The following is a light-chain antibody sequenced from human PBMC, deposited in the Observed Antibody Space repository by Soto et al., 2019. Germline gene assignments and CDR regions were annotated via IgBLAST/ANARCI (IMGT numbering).Light chain of an antibody. V-gene: IGKV4-1*01. CDR1: QSLLYTSNNKNY. CDR2: WAS. J-gene: IGKJ4*01. CDR3: QQYYSNPELN. Sequence: IVMTQSPDSLAVSLGERATINCKSSQSLLYTSNNKNYLAWFQQKPGQPPRLLIYWASTRESGVPDRFSGSGSGTDFTLTISSLQSEDVAVYYCQQYYSNPELNCGVGTKVDIK.